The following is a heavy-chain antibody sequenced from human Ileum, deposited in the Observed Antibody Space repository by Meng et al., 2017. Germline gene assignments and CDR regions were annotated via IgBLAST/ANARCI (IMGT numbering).Heavy chain of an antibody. CDR1: GFTFSSYA. CDR3: AKDVESSFPWDY. CDR2: ISGGGHST. D-gene: IGHD2/OR15-2a*01. J-gene: IGHJ4*02. V-gene: IGHV3-23*04. Sequence: VEESGGGLVQPGGSLRPSVAASGFTFSSYAMSWVRQAPGKGLEWVSGISGGGHSTYYADSVKGRFTISRDNSKNTLYLQMNSLRAEDTAVYYCAKDVESSFPWDYWGQGTLVTVSS.